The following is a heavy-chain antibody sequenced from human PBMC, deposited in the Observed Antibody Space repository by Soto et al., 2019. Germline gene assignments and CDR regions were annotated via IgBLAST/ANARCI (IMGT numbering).Heavy chain of an antibody. Sequence: VQLVQSGAEVKRPGASVKVSCKASGYTFIGYFMYWVRQAPGQGLECMGWINPRTGGTTYAQKFQGRVTLTMDTYKSTAYMELSGLRPDDSALYFCARGGGGGVVVSAAIRNNWFDPWGQGTLLTVYS. CDR1: GYTFIGYF. CDR2: INPRTGGT. CDR3: ARGGGGGVVVSAAIRNNWFDP. J-gene: IGHJ5*02. V-gene: IGHV1-2*02. D-gene: IGHD3-3*01.